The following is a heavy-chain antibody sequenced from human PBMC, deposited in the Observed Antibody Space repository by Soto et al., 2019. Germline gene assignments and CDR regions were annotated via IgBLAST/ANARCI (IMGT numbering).Heavy chain of an antibody. D-gene: IGHD3-22*01. Sequence: PGGALRLSCAASGFTFSSYAMSWVRQAPGKGLEWVSVISGSGGSTHYADSVKGRSTISRDNSKNTLYLQVNSLRAEDTAVYYCAKEADNSGYHPDYWGQGTQVTVSS. V-gene: IGHV3-23*01. CDR1: GFTFSSYA. CDR2: ISGSGGST. J-gene: IGHJ4*02. CDR3: AKEADNSGYHPDY.